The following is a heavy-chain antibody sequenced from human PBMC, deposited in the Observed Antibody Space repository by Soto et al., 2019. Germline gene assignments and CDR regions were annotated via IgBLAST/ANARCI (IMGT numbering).Heavy chain of an antibody. D-gene: IGHD3-22*01. CDR1: GGSFSGYY. J-gene: IGHJ4*02. CDR3: ARMRYYYDSSGYYRV. V-gene: IGHV4-34*01. CDR2: INHSGST. Sequence: SETLSLTCAVYGGSFSGYYWSWIRQPPGKGLEWIGEINHSGSTNYNPSLKSRVTISVDTSKNQFSLKLSSVTAADTAVYYCARMRYYYDSSGYYRVWGQGTLVTVSS.